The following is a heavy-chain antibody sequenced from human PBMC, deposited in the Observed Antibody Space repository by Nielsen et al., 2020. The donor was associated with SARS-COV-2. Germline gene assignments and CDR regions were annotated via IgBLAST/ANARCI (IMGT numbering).Heavy chain of an antibody. CDR2: IYYSGST. CDR3: ARQPLLQLPFNWFDP. D-gene: IGHD2-2*01. V-gene: IGHV4-39*01. Sequence: SETLSLTCTVSGGSIGPSIYSWGWIRQPPGKGLEWIGSIYYSGSTYYNPSLKSRVTISVDTSKNQISLKLSSVPAADTSVYYCARQPLLQLPFNWFDPWGQGTLVTVSS. CDR1: GGSIGPSIYS. J-gene: IGHJ5*02.